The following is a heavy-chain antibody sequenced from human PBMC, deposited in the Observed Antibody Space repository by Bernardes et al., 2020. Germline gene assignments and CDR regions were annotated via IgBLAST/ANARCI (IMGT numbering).Heavy chain of an antibody. CDR2: IYPGDSDT. Sequence: GESLKISCKGSGYSFTSYWIGWVRQMPGKGLEWMGIIYPGDSDTRYSPSFQGQVTISADKSISTAYLQWSSLKASDTAMYYCARRVGLSSIAARGQGGDAFDIWGQGTMVTVSS. CDR1: GYSFTSYW. D-gene: IGHD6-6*01. CDR3: ARRVGLSSIAARGQGGDAFDI. V-gene: IGHV5-51*01. J-gene: IGHJ3*02.